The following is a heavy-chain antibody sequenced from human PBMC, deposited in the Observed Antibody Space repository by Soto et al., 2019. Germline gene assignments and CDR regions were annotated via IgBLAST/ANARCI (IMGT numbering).Heavy chain of an antibody. CDR1: GDTFTSYY. V-gene: IGHV1-8*01. Sequence: GXSVKVSCKASGDTFTSYYINWLRHSTGQGLEWMGWMNPNSGNPGYAQKFQGRVTMTRHTSISTAYMELSSPRSEDTAVYYCARGRIAARAFDPWGQRTLVTVSS. CDR2: MNPNSGNP. CDR3: ARGRIAARAFDP. D-gene: IGHD6-6*01. J-gene: IGHJ5*02.